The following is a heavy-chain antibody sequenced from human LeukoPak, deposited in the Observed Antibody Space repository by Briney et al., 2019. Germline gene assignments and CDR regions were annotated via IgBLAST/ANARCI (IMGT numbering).Heavy chain of an antibody. V-gene: IGHV3-23*01. J-gene: IGHJ4*02. CDR2: ISGSGGST. CDR1: GFTFSSYA. CDR3: ARDCGGDCYCDY. Sequence: PGGSLRLSCAASGFTFSSYAMSWVRQAPGKGLEWVSAISGSGGSTYYADSVKGRFTISRDNSKNTLYLQMNSLRAEDTAVYYCARDCGGDCYCDYWGQGTLVTVSS. D-gene: IGHD2-21*01.